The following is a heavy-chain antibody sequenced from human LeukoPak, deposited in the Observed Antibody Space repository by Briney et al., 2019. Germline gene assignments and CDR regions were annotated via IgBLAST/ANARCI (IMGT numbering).Heavy chain of an antibody. V-gene: IGHV3-7*01. CDR3: AREGGAAAVDY. CDR2: IKQDGSEK. J-gene: IGHJ4*02. D-gene: IGHD6-13*01. Sequence: GGSLRLSCAASGFSFSSYSMNWVRQAPGKGLEWVANIKQDGSEKYYVDSVKGRFTISRDNAKNSLYLQMNSLRAEDTAVYYCAREGGAAAVDYWGQGTLVTVSS. CDR1: GFSFSSYS.